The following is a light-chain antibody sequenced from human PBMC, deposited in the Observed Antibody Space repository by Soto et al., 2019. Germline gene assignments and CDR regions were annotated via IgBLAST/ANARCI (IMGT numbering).Light chain of an antibody. CDR2: DNN. J-gene: IGLJ1*01. CDR3: CSYAGIYV. CDR1: SSNIGNYY. Sequence: QSVLTQPPSVSAAPGQNVTISCSGSSSNIGNYYVSWYHQLPGTAPTLLIYDNNKRPSGIPDRFSGSKSGTSATLAITGLQAEDEADYYCCSYAGIYVFASGKKVTV. V-gene: IGLV1-51*01.